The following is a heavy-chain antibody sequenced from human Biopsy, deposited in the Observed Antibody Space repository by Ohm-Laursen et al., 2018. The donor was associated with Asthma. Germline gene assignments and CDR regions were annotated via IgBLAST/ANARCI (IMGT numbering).Heavy chain of an antibody. J-gene: IGHJ6*02. CDR2: IYHRGNT. Sequence: SETLSLTCCASGYSISNGGYYWTWVRHRPGKGLEWIGNIYHRGNTKYNPSLKSRLSFSVDTSKNQFSLKLSSVTAADTAIYFCARDYYDFWNRSVYTYFGMDVWGRGTTVVVSS. CDR1: GYSISNGGYY. D-gene: IGHD3-3*01. V-gene: IGHV4-31*03. CDR3: ARDYYDFWNRSVYTYFGMDV.